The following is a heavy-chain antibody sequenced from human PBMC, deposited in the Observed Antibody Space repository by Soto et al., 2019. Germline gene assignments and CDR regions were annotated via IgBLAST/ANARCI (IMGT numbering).Heavy chain of an antibody. CDR2: IHPSGQPI. J-gene: IGHJ3*01. D-gene: IGHD1-26*01. CDR3: ARRASR. Sequence: EVQLVESGGGLVQPGGSLRLSCAVSGFTFNSSEMYWVRQAPGKGLEWISYIHPSGQPIFYADSVKGRFTISRDNANNSLFLQMNSPRAEDTAVYYCARRASRWGQGTMVTVSS. CDR1: GFTFNSSE. V-gene: IGHV3-48*03.